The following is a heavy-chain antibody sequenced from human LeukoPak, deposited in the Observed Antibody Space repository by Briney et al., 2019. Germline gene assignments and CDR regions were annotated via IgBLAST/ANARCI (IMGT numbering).Heavy chain of an antibody. CDR1: GFTFSTSA. J-gene: IGHJ3*02. CDR3: ARGRVSPLTTPEAFDI. D-gene: IGHD4-17*01. V-gene: IGHV3-23*01. CDR2: IRASDDTT. Sequence: GGSLRLSCEVFGFTFSTSAMSWVRQAPGKGLEWVSGIRASDDTTYYVDSVKGRFTVSRDNSKNTLYLQMNSLRAEDTAVYYCARGRVSPLTTPEAFDIWGQGTMVTVSS.